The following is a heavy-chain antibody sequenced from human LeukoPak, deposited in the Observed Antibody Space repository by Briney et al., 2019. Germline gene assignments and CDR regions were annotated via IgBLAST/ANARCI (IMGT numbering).Heavy chain of an antibody. J-gene: IGHJ5*02. Sequence: SETLSLTCAVYGGSFSGYYWSWIRQPPGKGLEWIGEINHSGSTNYNPSPKSRVTISVDTSKNQFSLKLSSVTAADTAVYYCARSLRGRWFDPWGQGTLVTVSS. CDR2: INHSGST. CDR3: ARSLRGRWFDP. V-gene: IGHV4-34*01. CDR1: GGSFSGYY.